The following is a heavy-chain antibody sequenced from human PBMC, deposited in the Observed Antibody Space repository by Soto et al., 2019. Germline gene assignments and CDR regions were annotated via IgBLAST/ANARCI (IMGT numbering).Heavy chain of an antibody. D-gene: IGHD2-15*01. J-gene: IGHJ5*02. CDR3: SRPDSSFATRGWFDA. CDR2: LSGYNGDT. V-gene: IGHV1-18*01. CDR1: GYSLRNYA. Sequence: QVQLVQSGAEVKKPGASVRVSCKASGYSLRNYAFAWVRQAPGQGLEWMAWLSGYNGDTQYAPKFQGRVTLTTDTSTNTAYMDLRTLTSDYTSLYYCSRPDSSFATRGWFDAWGQGTLVTVSS.